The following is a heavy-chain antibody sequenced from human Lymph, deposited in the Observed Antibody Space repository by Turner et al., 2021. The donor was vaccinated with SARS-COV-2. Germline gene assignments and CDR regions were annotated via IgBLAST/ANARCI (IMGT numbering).Heavy chain of an antibody. CDR1: GGSVTSSSYY. Sequence: QVQLQESGPGLVKPSETLSLTCTVSGGSVTSSSYYCGWIRQPPGKGLEWIGNIYSSGSTYYNPSLKSRVTISVDTSKNQFSLKLSSVTAADTAVYYCARQGWLRGYFDYWSQGTLVTVSS. CDR2: IYSSGST. D-gene: IGHD5-18*01. J-gene: IGHJ4*02. CDR3: ARQGWLRGYFDY. V-gene: IGHV4-39*01.